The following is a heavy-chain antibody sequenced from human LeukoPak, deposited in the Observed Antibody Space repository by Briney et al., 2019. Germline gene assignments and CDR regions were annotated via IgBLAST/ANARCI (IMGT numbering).Heavy chain of an antibody. V-gene: IGHV3-7*04. CDR1: GFNFGDLW. J-gene: IGHJ4*02. CDR3: ARGGSSSSWYWQY. CDR2: INDDGDEK. Sequence: GGSLRLSCAASGFNFGDLWMTWVRQAPGKGLEWVANINDDGDEKYYVDSVKGRFTISRDNAENSLYLQMNSLRDGDTAVYYCARGGSSSSWYWQYWGRGTLVTVSS. D-gene: IGHD6-13*01.